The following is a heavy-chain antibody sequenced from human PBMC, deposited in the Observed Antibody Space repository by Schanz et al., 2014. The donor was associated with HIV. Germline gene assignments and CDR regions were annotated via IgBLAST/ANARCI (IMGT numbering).Heavy chain of an antibody. Sequence: QLQLQESGPGLVEPSETLSLTCNVSGDSIKSIGYYWDWIRQPPGKGLEWIGNVYYSGSTFYNPSLKGRFTRSVATPKFQFPRKLPSGTAADTAVYYCARRAGFGDYVDYWGPGTLVTVSS. CDR3: ARRAGFGDYVDY. D-gene: IGHD3-10*01. J-gene: IGHJ4*02. V-gene: IGHV4-39*01. CDR1: GDSIKSIGYY. CDR2: VYYSGST.